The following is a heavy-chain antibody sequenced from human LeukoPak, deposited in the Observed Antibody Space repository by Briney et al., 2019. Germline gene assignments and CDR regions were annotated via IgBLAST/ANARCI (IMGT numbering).Heavy chain of an antibody. D-gene: IGHD5-18*01. Sequence: PGGSLRLSCETSGFIFDDYALHWVRQAPGQGLEWVAGVSWNSGSIGYADSVKGRFTISRDNVKNSLYLQMNSLRTEDTAFYYCAKGYSYGITYYFDFWGQGTLVTVSS. CDR2: VSWNSGSI. J-gene: IGHJ4*02. V-gene: IGHV3-9*01. CDR3: AKGYSYGITYYFDF. CDR1: GFIFDDYA.